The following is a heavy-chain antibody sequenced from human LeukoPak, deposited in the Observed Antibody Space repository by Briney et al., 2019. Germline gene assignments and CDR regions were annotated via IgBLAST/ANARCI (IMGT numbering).Heavy chain of an antibody. Sequence: PGRSLRLSCTASGFTFGDYAMSWVRQAPGKGLEWVSAISGSGGSTYYADSVKGRFTISRDNSKNTLYLQMNSLRAEDTAVYYCAKRVVVVPAAIDGYWGQGTLVTVSS. D-gene: IGHD2-2*02. CDR3: AKRVVVVPAAIDGY. J-gene: IGHJ4*02. CDR1: GFTFGDYA. CDR2: ISGSGGST. V-gene: IGHV3-23*01.